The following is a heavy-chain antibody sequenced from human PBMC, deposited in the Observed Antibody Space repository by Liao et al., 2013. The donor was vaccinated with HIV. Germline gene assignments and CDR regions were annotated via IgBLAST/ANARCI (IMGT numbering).Heavy chain of an antibody. CDR1: GGSISSGGYS. D-gene: IGHD3-16*01. Sequence: QLQLQESGSGLVKPSQTLSLTCAVSGGSISSGGYSWSWIRQPAGKGLEWIGRIYSTGSTNYNPSLKSRVTMSVDTSKNHFSLKLSSVTAADTAVYHCARGVLGLIGGYYYYYYMDVWGKGTTVTVSS. V-gene: IGHV4-61*02. CDR3: ARGVLGLIGGYYYYYYMDV. CDR2: IYSTGST. J-gene: IGHJ6*03.